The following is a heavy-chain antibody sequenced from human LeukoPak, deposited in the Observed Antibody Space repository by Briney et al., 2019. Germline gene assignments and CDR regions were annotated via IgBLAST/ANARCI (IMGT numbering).Heavy chain of an antibody. CDR1: GGSFSGYY. CDR2: INHSGST. V-gene: IGHV4-34*01. D-gene: IGHD5-12*01. Sequence: PSETLSLTCAVYGGSFSGYYWSWIRQPPGKGLEWIGEINHSGSTNYNPSLKSRVTISVDTSKNQFSLKLSSVTAADTAVYYCATGRSGYAKFDYWGQGTLVTVSS. CDR3: ATGRSGYAKFDY. J-gene: IGHJ4*02.